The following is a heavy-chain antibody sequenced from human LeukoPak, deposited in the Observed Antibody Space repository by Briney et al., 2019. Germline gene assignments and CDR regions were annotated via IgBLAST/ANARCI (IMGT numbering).Heavy chain of an antibody. V-gene: IGHV3-33*08. CDR1: GFSFDEFA. J-gene: IGHJ4*02. CDR2: IRYDGSNE. CDR3: ASERAIGYCTSTSCFGRYFDY. D-gene: IGHD2-2*01. Sequence: PGRSLRLSCAASGFSFDEFAMHWVRQAPGKGLEWVSYIRYDGSNEYYADSVKGRFTISRDNSKNTVYLQMNSLRAEDTAVYYCASERAIGYCTSTSCFGRYFDYWGQGTLVTVSS.